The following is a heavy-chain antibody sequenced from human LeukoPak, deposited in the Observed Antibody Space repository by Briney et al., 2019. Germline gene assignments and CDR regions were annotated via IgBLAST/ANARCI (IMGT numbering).Heavy chain of an antibody. J-gene: IGHJ4*02. CDR2: IPYDGSNK. D-gene: IGHD2-2*01. CDR1: GFTFSSYG. Sequence: PGGSLRLSCAASGFTFSSYGMHWVRQAPGKGLEWVAVIPYDGSNKYYADSVKGRFTISRDNSKNTLYLQMNSLRAEDTAVYYCAKDPCSSTSCYFDYWGQGTLVTVSS. CDR3: AKDPCSSTSCYFDY. V-gene: IGHV3-30*18.